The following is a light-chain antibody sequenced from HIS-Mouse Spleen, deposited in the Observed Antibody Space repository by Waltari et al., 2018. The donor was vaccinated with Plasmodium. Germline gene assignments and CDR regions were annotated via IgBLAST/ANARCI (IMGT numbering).Light chain of an antibody. J-gene: IGLJ3*02. V-gene: IGLV3-10*01. CDR1: ALPKKY. CDR3: YSTDSSGNHSRV. Sequence: SYELTQPPSVSVSPGQTARITCSGDALPKKYSYWYQEKSGPAPVLVIYEDSKRPSGIPDGFSGSSSGTMATLTISGAQVEDEADYYCYSTDSSGNHSRVFGGGTKLTVL. CDR2: EDS.